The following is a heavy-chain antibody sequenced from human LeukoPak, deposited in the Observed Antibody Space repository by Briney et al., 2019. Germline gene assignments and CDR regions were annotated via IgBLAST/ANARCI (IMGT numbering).Heavy chain of an antibody. CDR2: IWYDGSNK. CDR3: AADRRGYDSSGYVDY. J-gene: IGHJ4*02. Sequence: GRSLRLSCAASGFTFSSYGMHWVRQAPGKGLEWVAVIWYDGSNKYYADSVKGRFTISRDNSKNTLYLQMNSLRSEDTAVYYCAADRRGYDSSGYVDYWGQGTLVTVSS. CDR1: GFTFSSYG. V-gene: IGHV3-33*01. D-gene: IGHD3-22*01.